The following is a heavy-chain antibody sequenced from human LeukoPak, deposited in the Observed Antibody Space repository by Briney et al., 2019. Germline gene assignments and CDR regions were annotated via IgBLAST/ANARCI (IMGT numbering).Heavy chain of an antibody. CDR1: GYTFTGYY. Sequence: ASVKVSCKASGYTFTGYYMHWVRQAPGQGLEWMGWINPNSGGTNYAQKSQGRVTMTRDTSISTAYMELSRLRSDDTAVYYCARDKDIPAAGSCWFDPWGQGTLVTVSS. D-gene: IGHD6-13*01. CDR3: ARDKDIPAAGSCWFDP. J-gene: IGHJ5*02. CDR2: INPNSGGT. V-gene: IGHV1-2*02.